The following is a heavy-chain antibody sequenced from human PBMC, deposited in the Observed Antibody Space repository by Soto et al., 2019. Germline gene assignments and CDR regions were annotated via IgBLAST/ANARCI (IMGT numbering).Heavy chain of an antibody. CDR1: GFTFSSYA. J-gene: IGHJ6*02. D-gene: IGHD1-1*01. CDR2: LSGSGGST. V-gene: IGHV3-23*01. Sequence: GGSLRLSCAASGFTFSSYAMTWVRQAPGKGLEWVSTLSGSGGSTYYAASVKGRFTISRDNSKDTLYLEMNSLRGEDAAVYFCAKQQGPGTPYYYAMDVWGQGTAVTVSS. CDR3: AKQQGPGTPYYYAMDV.